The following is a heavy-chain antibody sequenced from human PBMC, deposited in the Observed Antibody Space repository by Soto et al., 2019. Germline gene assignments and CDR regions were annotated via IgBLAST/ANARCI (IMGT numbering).Heavy chain of an antibody. CDR3: GRDLLATASARWYFYYGLDV. CDR1: GASVNSYY. J-gene: IGHJ6*02. V-gene: IGHV4-59*02. D-gene: IGHD3-3*02. CDR2: IFNSGTI. Sequence: QVELQESGPGLVKPSETLSLACSVFGASVNSYYWSWIRQSPGRGLECIGHIFNSGTIHYNPSLKSRVTMSVDSSKNQVSLKMNSVTAADTAIYYCGRDLLATASARWYFYYGLDVWGQGTAVTVSS.